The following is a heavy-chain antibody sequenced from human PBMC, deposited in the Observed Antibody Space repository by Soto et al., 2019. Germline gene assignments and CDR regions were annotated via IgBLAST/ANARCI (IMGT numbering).Heavy chain of an antibody. CDR2: INAGNGNT. Sequence: VASVKVSCKTSGYTFTSYGIGWARQAPGQRLEWMGWINAGNGNTKYSQKFQGRVTITRDTSASTAYMELSSLRSEDTAVYYCARDQVEEVQHYYYYVMDVWGQGTTVTVSS. V-gene: IGHV1-3*01. J-gene: IGHJ6*02. CDR3: ARDQVEEVQHYYYYVMDV. CDR1: GYTFTSYG.